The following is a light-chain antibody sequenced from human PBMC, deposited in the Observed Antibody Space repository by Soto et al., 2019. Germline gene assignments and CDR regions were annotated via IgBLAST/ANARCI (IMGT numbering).Light chain of an antibody. J-gene: IGKJ5*01. V-gene: IGKV3-20*01. CDR2: GAT. CDR3: QQTNTFPVT. Sequence: VLTQSPGTLSLSPGERATLSCRARQSVGSSYLAWYQQKPGRAPRLLIYGATSRATGIPDRFSGSGSGTEFTLTISSLQPDDFATYYCQQTNTFPVTFGQGTRLE. CDR1: QSVGSSY.